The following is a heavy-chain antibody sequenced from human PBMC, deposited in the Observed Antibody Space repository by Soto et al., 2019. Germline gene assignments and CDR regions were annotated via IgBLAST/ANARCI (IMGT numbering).Heavy chain of an antibody. J-gene: IGHJ4*02. Sequence: QVQLQESGPGLVKPSETLSLTCTVSGGSISSYYWSWIRQPPGKGLEWIGYIYYSGSTNYNPYLKSRVTISVDTSKNQFSLKLSSVTAADTAVYYCARDGDSSGHDYWGQGTLVTVSS. D-gene: IGHD6-19*01. CDR3: ARDGDSSGHDY. CDR2: IYYSGST. V-gene: IGHV4-59*01. CDR1: GGSISSYY.